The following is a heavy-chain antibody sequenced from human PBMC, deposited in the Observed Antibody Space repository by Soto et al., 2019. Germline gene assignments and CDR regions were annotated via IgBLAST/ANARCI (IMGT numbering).Heavy chain of an antibody. D-gene: IGHD5-18*01. J-gene: IGHJ4*02. CDR3: GRVSGERRGYSSGHHYFDY. V-gene: IGHV4-31*03. CDR1: GGSISSGGYY. Sequence: QVQLQESGPGLVKPSQTLSLTCTVSGGSISSGGYYWSWIRQHPGKGLEWIGYIYYSGSNYYNPSLKSRVTISVDTSKNQFSLKLSSGTAPDTAVYYRGRVSGERRGYSSGHHYFDYWGPGTLVTVSS. CDR2: IYYSGSN.